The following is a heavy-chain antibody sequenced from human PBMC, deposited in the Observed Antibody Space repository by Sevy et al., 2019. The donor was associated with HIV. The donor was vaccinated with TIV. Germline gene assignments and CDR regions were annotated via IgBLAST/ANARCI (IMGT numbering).Heavy chain of an antibody. Sequence: GGSLRLSCAASGFTFSAYWMHWVHQAPGKGLVWVSHINTDGSGTSYADSVKGRFTISRDNAKNTLYLQMNSLRAEDTAVYYCAKKGGYGSGSYYWYFDLWGRGTLVTVSS. CDR2: INTDGSGT. CDR1: GFTFSAYW. D-gene: IGHD3-10*01. CDR3: AKKGGYGSGSYYWYFDL. V-gene: IGHV3-74*01. J-gene: IGHJ2*01.